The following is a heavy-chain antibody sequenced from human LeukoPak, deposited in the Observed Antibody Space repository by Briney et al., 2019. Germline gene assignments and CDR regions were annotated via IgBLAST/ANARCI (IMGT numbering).Heavy chain of an antibody. V-gene: IGHV5-51*01. J-gene: IGHJ3*02. Sequence: GESLKISCKGSGYSFTSYWIGWVRQMPGKGLEWMGIIYPGDSDTRYSPSFQGQVTISADKSISTAYLQWSSLKASDTAMYYCARPLVVVAATSAFDIWGQVTMVTVSS. CDR1: GYSFTSYW. D-gene: IGHD2-15*01. CDR3: ARPLVVVAATSAFDI. CDR2: IYPGDSDT.